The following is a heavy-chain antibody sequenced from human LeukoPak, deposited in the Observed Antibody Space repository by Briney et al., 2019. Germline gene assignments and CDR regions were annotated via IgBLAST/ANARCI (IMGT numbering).Heavy chain of an antibody. CDR1: GYTFTSYA. V-gene: IGHV1-3*01. Sequence: ASVKVSCKASGYTFTSYAMHLVRQAPGQRLEWMGWINAGNGNTKYSQKFQGRVTITRDTSASTAYMELSSLRSEDTAVYYCARKPSKTTVTPDFDYWGQGTLVTVSS. D-gene: IGHD4-17*01. CDR2: INAGNGNT. J-gene: IGHJ4*02. CDR3: ARKPSKTTVTPDFDY.